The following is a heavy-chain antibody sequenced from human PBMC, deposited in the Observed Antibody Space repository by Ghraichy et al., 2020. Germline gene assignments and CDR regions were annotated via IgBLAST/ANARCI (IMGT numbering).Heavy chain of an antibody. J-gene: IGHJ4*02. CDR2: ISSGSSTI. Sequence: GGSLRLSCAASGFTFGSYSMNWVRQAPGKGLEWLSYISSGSSTIYYADSVKGRFTISRDNAKNSLYLQMNSLRAEDTAVYYCATLNWATRDFDYWGLGTLVTVSS. CDR3: ATLNWATRDFDY. V-gene: IGHV3-48*01. D-gene: IGHD1-1*01. CDR1: GFTFGSYS.